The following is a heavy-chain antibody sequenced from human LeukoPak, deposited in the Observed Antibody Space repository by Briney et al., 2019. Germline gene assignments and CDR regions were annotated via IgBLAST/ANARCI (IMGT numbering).Heavy chain of an antibody. CDR3: AKDQHIAAAGTISLDY. J-gene: IGHJ4*02. D-gene: IGHD6-13*01. Sequence: GSLRLSCAASGFTFSSYAMSWVRQAPGKGLEWVSAISGSGGSTYYADSVKGRFTISRDNAKNSLYLQMNSLRAEDTALYYCAKDQHIAAAGTISLDYWGQGTLVTVSS. CDR1: GFTFSSYA. V-gene: IGHV3-23*01. CDR2: ISGSGGST.